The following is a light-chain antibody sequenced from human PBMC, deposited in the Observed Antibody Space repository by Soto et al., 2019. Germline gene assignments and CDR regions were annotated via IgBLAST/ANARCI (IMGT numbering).Light chain of an antibody. CDR1: QNVSSY. J-gene: IGKJ3*01. V-gene: IGKV3-11*01. CDR3: QQRSNWPPIFT. Sequence: EIVLTQSPATLSLSPGERATLSCRASQNVSSYFAWYQQKPGQAPRILIYDASNRATRITARFSGSGSGTAFPLPIASLQPQDFAVYYCQQRSNWPPIFTFGPGTKVDIK. CDR2: DAS.